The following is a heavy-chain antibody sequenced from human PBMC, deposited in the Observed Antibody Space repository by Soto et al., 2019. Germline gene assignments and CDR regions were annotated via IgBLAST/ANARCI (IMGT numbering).Heavy chain of an antibody. J-gene: IGHJ4*02. Sequence: PGGSLRLSCVASGFSVSGNYMNWVRQAPGKGLEWVSMIYASDSTYYADSVNGRFTISRDNARNTLSLQMNSLRAEDTAVYYCARGLYFYDSSGHNSYYIDYPGQATLVTVSS. CDR2: IYASDST. D-gene: IGHD3-22*01. CDR1: GFSVSGNY. CDR3: ARGLYFYDSSGHNSYYIDY. V-gene: IGHV3-53*01.